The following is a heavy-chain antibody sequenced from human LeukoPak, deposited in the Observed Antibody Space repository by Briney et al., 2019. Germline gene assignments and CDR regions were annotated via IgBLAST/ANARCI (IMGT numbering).Heavy chain of an antibody. D-gene: IGHD1-26*01. Sequence: GGSLRLSCTASGFTFSSYGMHWVRQAPGKGLEWVALIWYDGSKRYYADSVKGRFTISRDKSKNTLYLQMNSLRAEDTAIYYCAKHSEKYSGSYFRYWGQGTLVTVSS. J-gene: IGHJ4*02. CDR3: AKHSEKYSGSYFRY. CDR1: GFTFSSYG. CDR2: IWYDGSKR. V-gene: IGHV3-33*03.